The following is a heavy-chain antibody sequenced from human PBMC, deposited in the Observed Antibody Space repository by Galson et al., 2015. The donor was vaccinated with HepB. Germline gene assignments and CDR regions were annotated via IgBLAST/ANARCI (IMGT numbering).Heavy chain of an antibody. CDR2: IYSGGST. CDR1: GFTVSSNY. D-gene: IGHD4-17*01. CDR3: ARISPYGDLDY. Sequence: SLRLSCAASGFTVSSNYMSWVRQAPGKGLEWVSVIYSGGSTYYADSVKGRFTISRDNSKNTLYLQMNSLRAEDTAVYYCARISPYGDLDYWGQGTLVTVSS. V-gene: IGHV3-53*01. J-gene: IGHJ4*02.